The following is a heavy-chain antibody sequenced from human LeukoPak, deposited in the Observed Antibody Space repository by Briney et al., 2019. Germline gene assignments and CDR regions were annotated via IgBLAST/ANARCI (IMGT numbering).Heavy chain of an antibody. Sequence: ASVKVSCKASGYTFTSYDINWVRQATGQGLEWMGWMNPNSGNTGYAQKFQGRVTITRNTSISTAYMELSSLRSEDTAVYYCARGVPYYDFWSMHYYYYMDVWGKGTTVTVSS. CDR3: ARGVPYYDFWSMHYYYYMDV. V-gene: IGHV1-8*03. J-gene: IGHJ6*03. D-gene: IGHD3-3*01. CDR2: MNPNSGNT. CDR1: GYTFTSYD.